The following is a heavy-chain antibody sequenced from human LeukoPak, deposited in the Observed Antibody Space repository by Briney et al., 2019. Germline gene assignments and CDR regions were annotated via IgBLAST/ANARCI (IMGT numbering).Heavy chain of an antibody. J-gene: IGHJ4*02. D-gene: IGHD2-15*01. Sequence: QPGGSLRLSCAASGFPFSSYGMSWVRQAPGKGLEWVSGICGSIISTYYADSVKGRFTISRDNSKNTLYLQMNSLRAEDTAVYYCAKDQLNRFCSGGSCSITHDYWGQGTLVTVSS. CDR3: AKDQLNRFCSGGSCSITHDY. V-gene: IGHV3-23*01. CDR2: ICGSIIST. CDR1: GFPFSSYG.